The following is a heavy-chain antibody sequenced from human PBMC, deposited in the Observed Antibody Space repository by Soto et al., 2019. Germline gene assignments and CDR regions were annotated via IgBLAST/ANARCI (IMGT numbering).Heavy chain of an antibody. V-gene: IGHV3-23*01. D-gene: IGHD6-6*01. CDR1: GFTFSSYA. CDR2: ISGSGGST. CDR3: AKSQPQLVLQHQDY. Sequence: GGSLRLSCAASGFTFSSYAMSWVRQAPGKGLEWVSAISGSGGSTYYADSVKGRFTISRDNSKNTLYLQMYSLRAEDTAVYYCAKSQPQLVLQHQDYWGQGTLVTVSS. J-gene: IGHJ4*02.